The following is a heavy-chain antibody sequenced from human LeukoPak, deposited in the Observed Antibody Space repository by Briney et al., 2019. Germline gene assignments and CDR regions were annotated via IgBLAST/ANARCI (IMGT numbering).Heavy chain of an antibody. D-gene: IGHD2-21*02. CDR2: ISAYNGNT. J-gene: IGHJ3*02. CDR1: GYTFTSYG. CDR3: ARDQNIVVVTAIPWAAFDI. Sequence: VASVKVSCKASGYTFTSYGISWVRQAPGQGLEWMGWISAYNGNTNYAQKLQGRVTMTTDTSTSTAYMELRSLRSDDTAVYYCARDQNIVVVTAIPWAAFDIWGQGTMVTVSS. V-gene: IGHV1-18*01.